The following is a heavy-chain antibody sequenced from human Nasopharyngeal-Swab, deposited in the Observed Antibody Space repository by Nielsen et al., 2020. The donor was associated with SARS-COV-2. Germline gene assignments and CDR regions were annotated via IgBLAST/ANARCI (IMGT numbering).Heavy chain of an antibody. CDR3: AKGEYCSSTSCYPVSYFDY. CDR2: ISYDGSNK. Sequence: GESLKISCAASGFTFSSYGMHWVRQAPGKGREWGAVISYDGSNKYYADSVKGRFTISRDNSKNTLYLQMNSLRAEDTAVYYCAKGEYCSSTSCYPVSYFDYWGQGTLVTVSS. V-gene: IGHV3-30*18. D-gene: IGHD2-2*01. CDR1: GFTFSSYG. J-gene: IGHJ4*02.